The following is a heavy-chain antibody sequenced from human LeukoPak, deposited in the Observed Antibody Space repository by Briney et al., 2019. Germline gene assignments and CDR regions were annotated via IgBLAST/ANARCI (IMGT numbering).Heavy chain of an antibody. D-gene: IGHD1-26*01. CDR1: GGSISSYF. CDR2: IYYSGTT. J-gene: IGHJ4*02. Sequence: PSETLSLTCTVSGGSISSYFWNWIRQPPGKGLEYIGYIYYSGTTNYNPSLRSRVTISVDTSKNQFSMKVSSVTAADTAVYYCARGPDSGSYPLWGQGTLVTVSS. CDR3: ARGPDSGSYPL. V-gene: IGHV4-59*01.